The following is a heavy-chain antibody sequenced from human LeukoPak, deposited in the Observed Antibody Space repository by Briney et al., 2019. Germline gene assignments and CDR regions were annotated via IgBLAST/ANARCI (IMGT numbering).Heavy chain of an antibody. J-gene: IGHJ4*02. Sequence: PGGSLRLSCTASGFTFGDYAMSWFRQAPGKGLEWVGLIRSKAYGGTTEYAASVKGRFTISRDDSKSIAYLQMNSLKTEDTAVYYCTRDLGSDFWSGYYTGDYWGQGTLVTVSS. CDR3: TRDLGSDFWSGYYTGDY. D-gene: IGHD3-3*01. CDR1: GFTFGDYA. V-gene: IGHV3-49*03. CDR2: IRSKAYGGTT.